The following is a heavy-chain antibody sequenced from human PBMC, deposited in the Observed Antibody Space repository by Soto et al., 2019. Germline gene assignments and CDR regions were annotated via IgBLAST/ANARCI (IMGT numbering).Heavy chain of an antibody. Sequence: SETLSLTCTVSGGSISSSSYYWGWIRPPPGKGLEWIGSIYYSGSTYYNPSLKSRVTISVDTSKNQFSLKLSSVTAADTAVYYGARERLNTYYYDSSGYFHEYFQHWGQGTLVTVSS. J-gene: IGHJ1*01. CDR1: GGSISSSSYY. D-gene: IGHD3-22*01. CDR2: IYYSGST. CDR3: ARERLNTYYYDSSGYFHEYFQH. V-gene: IGHV4-39*07.